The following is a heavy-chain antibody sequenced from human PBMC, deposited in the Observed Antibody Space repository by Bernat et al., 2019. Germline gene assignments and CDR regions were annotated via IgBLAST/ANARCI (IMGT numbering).Heavy chain of an antibody. V-gene: IGHV4-31*03. J-gene: IGHJ4*02. D-gene: IGHD2-2*01. CDR1: GGSISSGGYY. CDR3: ARSSYCSSTSCPFDY. Sequence: QVQLQESGPGLVKPSQILSLTCTVSGGSISSGGYYWSWIRQHPGKGLEWIGYIYYSGSTYYNPSLKSRVTISVDTSKNQFSLKLSSVTAADTAVYYCARSSYCSSTSCPFDYWGQGTLVTVSS. CDR2: IYYSGST.